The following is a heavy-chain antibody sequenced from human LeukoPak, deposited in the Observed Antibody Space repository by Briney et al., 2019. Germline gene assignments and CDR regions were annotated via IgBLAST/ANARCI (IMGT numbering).Heavy chain of an antibody. CDR2: INQGGSEK. CDR3: ARVKQWLALFDY. J-gene: IGHJ4*02. D-gene: IGHD6-19*01. Sequence: GGSLRLSCAASGFTFSSSWMSWVRQAPGKGLEWVANINQGGSEKYYMDSVKGRFTISRDNAKDSLVLQINGLRAEDTAVYYCARVKQWLALFDYWGQGTLVTVSS. V-gene: IGHV3-7*01. CDR1: GFTFSSSW.